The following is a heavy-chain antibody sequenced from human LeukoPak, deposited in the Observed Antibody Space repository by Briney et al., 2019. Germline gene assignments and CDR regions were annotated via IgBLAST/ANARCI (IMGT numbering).Heavy chain of an antibody. CDR1: GGSFSGYY. Sequence: SETLSLTCAVYGGSFSGYYWSWIRQPPGKGLEWIGEINHSGSTNYNPSLKSRVTISVDTSKNQFSLKLSSVTAADTAVYYCARGYILTAYGIAWYFDYWGQGTLVTVSS. CDR3: ARGYILTAYGIAWYFDY. J-gene: IGHJ4*02. V-gene: IGHV4-34*01. CDR2: INHSGST. D-gene: IGHD3-9*01.